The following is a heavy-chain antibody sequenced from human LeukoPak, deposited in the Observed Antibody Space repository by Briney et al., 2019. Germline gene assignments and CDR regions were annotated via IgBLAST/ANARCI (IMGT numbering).Heavy chain of an antibody. CDR1: GYTFTGYY. CDR3: ARERRAWGEDF. CDR2: INPNSGGT. V-gene: IGHV1-2*02. Sequence: ASVKVSCKASGYTFTGYYMHWVRQAPGQGLEWMGWINPNSGGTNCRVTMTRDTSISTAYMELSSLASEDTAVYYCARERRAWGEDFWGQGTLVTVSS. J-gene: IGHJ4*02. D-gene: IGHD3-16*01.